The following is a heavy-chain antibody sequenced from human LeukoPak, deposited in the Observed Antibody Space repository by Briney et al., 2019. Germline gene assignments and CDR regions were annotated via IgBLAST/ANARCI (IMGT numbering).Heavy chain of an antibody. CDR1: GYTFTSYD. V-gene: IGHV1-8*01. D-gene: IGHD2-15*01. CDR3: ARAYCSGGSCRAFTA. J-gene: IGHJ4*02. CDR2: MNPNSGNT. Sequence: VSVKVSCKASGYTFTSYDINWVRQATGQGLEWMGWMNPNSGNTGYAQKFQGRVTMTRNTSISTAYMELSRLGSDDTAVYYCARAYCSGGSCRAFTAWGQGTLVTVSS.